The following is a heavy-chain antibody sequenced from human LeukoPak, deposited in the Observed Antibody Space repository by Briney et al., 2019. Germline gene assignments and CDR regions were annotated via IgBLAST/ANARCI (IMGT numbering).Heavy chain of an antibody. CDR3: ARGLRFLEWPGFDY. CDR2: IKQDGSEK. CDR1: GFTFSSYW. D-gene: IGHD3-3*01. J-gene: IGHJ4*02. Sequence: GGSLRLSCAASGFTFSSYWMSWVRQAPEKGLEWVANIKQDGSEKYYVDSVKGRFTISRDNAKNSLYLQMNSLRAEDTAVYYCARGLRFLEWPGFDYWGQGTLVTVSS. V-gene: IGHV3-7*01.